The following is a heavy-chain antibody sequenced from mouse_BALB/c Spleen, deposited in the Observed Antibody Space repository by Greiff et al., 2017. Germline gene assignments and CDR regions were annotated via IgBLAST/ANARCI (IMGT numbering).Heavy chain of an antibody. CDR1: GFNIKDTY. J-gene: IGHJ4*01. V-gene: IGHV14-3*02. CDR3: ARRREYGPFMDY. D-gene: IGHD2-10*02. CDR2: IDPANGNT. Sequence: DVQLQESGAELVKPGASVKLSCTASGFNIKDTYMHWVKQRPEQGLEWIGRIDPANGNTKYDPKFQGKATITADTSSNTAYLQLSSLTSEDTAVYYCARRREYGPFMDYWGQGTSVTVSS.